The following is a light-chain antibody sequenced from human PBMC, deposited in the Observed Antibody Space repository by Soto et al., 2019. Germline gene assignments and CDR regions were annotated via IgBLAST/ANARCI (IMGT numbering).Light chain of an antibody. V-gene: IGLV2-8*01. J-gene: IGLJ2*01. CDR3: SSYAGTNNVVV. Sequence: QSALTQPPSASGSPGQSVTISCTGTSSDVGGYNYVSWYQQRPGKAPKLMIYEVSKRPSGVPDRFSGSKSGNTASLTVSGLQAEDEAHYYCSSYAGTNNVVVFGGGTKLTVL. CDR1: SSDVGGYNY. CDR2: EVS.